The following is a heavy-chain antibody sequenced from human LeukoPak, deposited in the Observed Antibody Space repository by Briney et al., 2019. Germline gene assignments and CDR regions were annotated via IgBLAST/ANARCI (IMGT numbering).Heavy chain of an antibody. CDR2: IYTSGST. V-gene: IGHV4-4*07. CDR1: GGSISSYY. Sequence: SETLSLTCTVSGGSISSYYWSWIRQPAGKGLEWIGRIYTSGSTNYNPSLKSRVTMSVDTSKNQFSLKLSSVTAADTAVYYCARGPYDSSGCYYAEFDCWGQGTLVTVSS. J-gene: IGHJ4*02. D-gene: IGHD3-22*01. CDR3: ARGPYDSSGCYYAEFDC.